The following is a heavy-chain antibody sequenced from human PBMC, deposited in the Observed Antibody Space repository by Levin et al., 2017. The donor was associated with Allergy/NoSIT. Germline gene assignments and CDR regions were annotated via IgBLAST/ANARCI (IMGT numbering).Heavy chain of an antibody. Sequence: PGGSLRLSCAASGFTFSSYGMHWVRQAPGKGLEWVAVIWYDGSNKYYADSVKGRFTISRDNSKNTLYLQMNSLRAEDTAVYYCARDSGDLYGITGFTHEKLGFDPWGQGTLVTVSS. V-gene: IGHV3-33*01. D-gene: IGHD1-20*01. CDR2: IWYDGSNK. J-gene: IGHJ5*02. CDR3: ARDSGDLYGITGFTHEKLGFDP. CDR1: GFTFSSYG.